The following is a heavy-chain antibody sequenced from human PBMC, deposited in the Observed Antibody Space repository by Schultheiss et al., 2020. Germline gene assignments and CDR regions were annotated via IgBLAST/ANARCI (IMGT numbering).Heavy chain of an antibody. CDR1: GGSMSDYY. J-gene: IGHJ4*02. CDR3: ARGVTTFDY. D-gene: IGHD4-17*01. Sequence: SQTLSLTCTVSGGSMSDYYWNWIRQTPGKGLEWIGYIHSNGATDYDPSLKSRVTISVDTSKNQFSLKLSSVTAADTAVYYCARGVTTFDYWGQGTLVTVSS. V-gene: IGHV4-59*08. CDR2: IHSNGAT.